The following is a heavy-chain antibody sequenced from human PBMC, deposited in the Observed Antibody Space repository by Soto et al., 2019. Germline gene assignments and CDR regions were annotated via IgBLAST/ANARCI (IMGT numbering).Heavy chain of an antibody. CDR1: DYTFASYG. CDR2: ISAYTGNT. Sequence: ASVKVSCKASDYTFASYGVSWVRQAPGQGLEWMGWISAYTGNTNYAQKFQGRVTLTTDTSTSTAYMELRSLTSDDTALYYCARDVDERLTGYYIPFDYWGQGTQVTVSS. J-gene: IGHJ4*02. V-gene: IGHV1-18*01. CDR3: ARDVDERLTGYYIPFDY. D-gene: IGHD3-9*01.